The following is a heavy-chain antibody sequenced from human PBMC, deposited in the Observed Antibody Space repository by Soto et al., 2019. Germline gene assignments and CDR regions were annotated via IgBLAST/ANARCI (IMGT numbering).Heavy chain of an antibody. CDR3: AHIVVAGLGSYFAY. Sequence: QITLKESGPTLVQPTQTHTLTCTFSGFSLSSTRMAVVWLRQPPGTALEWLALIYWDDDKRYSPFLKSRLTDTSHTSKSHAVLTRTHMGTVDPARYYGAHIVVAGLGSYFAYWGKATLVTVSS. V-gene: IGHV2-5*02. CDR2: IYWDDDK. D-gene: IGHD6-19*01. J-gene: IGHJ4*02. CDR1: GFSLSSTRMA.